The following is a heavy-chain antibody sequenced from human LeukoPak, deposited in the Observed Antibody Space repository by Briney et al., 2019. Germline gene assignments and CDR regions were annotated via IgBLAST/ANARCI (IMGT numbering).Heavy chain of an antibody. D-gene: IGHD1-20*01. J-gene: IGHJ3*01. CDR3: VTFHRWDAFDF. CDR2: INPSDGST. V-gene: IGHV1-46*01. Sequence: GASVKVSCKASGYTFTDYYMHWVRQATGQGLVWMGIINPSDGSTNYAQKFQGRVTMTRDTSTSTVYMEVSSLRSEDTAVYYCVTFHRWDAFDFWGQGTLVTVSS. CDR1: GYTFTDYY.